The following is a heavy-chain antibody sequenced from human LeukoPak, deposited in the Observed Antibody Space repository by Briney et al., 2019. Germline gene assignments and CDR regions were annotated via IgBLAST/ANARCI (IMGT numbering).Heavy chain of an antibody. CDR3: ARDDHSYDFWSGYQKGYFDY. D-gene: IGHD3-3*01. Sequence: GRSLRLSCAASGFTFDDYAMHWVRQAPGKGLEWVSGISWNSGSIGYADSVKGRFTISRDNAKNSLYLQMTSLRAEDTAVYYCARDDHSYDFWSGYQKGYFDYWGQGTLVTVSS. CDR1: GFTFDDYA. V-gene: IGHV3-9*01. J-gene: IGHJ4*02. CDR2: ISWNSGSI.